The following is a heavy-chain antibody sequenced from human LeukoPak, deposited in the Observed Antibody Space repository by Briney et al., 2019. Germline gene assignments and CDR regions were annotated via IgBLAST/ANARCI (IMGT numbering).Heavy chain of an antibody. CDR3: ARDQGAAEHFDY. Sequence: GGSLRLSCAASGFTFSSYWMHWVRQAPGKGLVWVSRINSDGSSTSYADSVKGRFTISRDNAKNTLYLQVNSLRAEDTAVYYCARDQGAAEHFDYWGQGTLVTVSS. J-gene: IGHJ4*02. CDR1: GFTFSSYW. V-gene: IGHV3-74*01. CDR2: INSDGSST. D-gene: IGHD1-26*01.